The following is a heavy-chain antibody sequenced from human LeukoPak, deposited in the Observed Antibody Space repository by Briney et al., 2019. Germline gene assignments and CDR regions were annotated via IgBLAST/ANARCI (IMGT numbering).Heavy chain of an antibody. CDR3: ARGHYDFWSGYQNYYYYYGMDV. CDR1: GGSISSSNW. Sequence: SETLSLTCAVSGGSISSSNWWSWVRQPPGKGLEWIGEIYHSGSTNCNPSLKSRVPISVDKSKNQFSLKLSSVTAADTAVYYCARGHYDFWSGYQNYYYYYGMDVWGQGTTVTVSS. J-gene: IGHJ6*02. D-gene: IGHD3-3*01. CDR2: IYHSGST. V-gene: IGHV4-4*02.